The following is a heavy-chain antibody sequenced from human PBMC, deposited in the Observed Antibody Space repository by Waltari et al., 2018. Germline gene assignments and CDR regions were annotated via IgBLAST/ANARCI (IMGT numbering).Heavy chain of an antibody. CDR3: ARDRYYAHYKDSSGHGYFDY. J-gene: IGHJ4*02. V-gene: IGHV1-69*05. D-gene: IGHD3-22*01. Sequence: QVQLVQSGAEVKKPGSSVKVSCKASGGTFSSYAIRWVRPATGQGLGWMGGVIPIFGTTNYAQKFQGRVTITSDESTGTAYMELSSLRSEDTTLYYCARDRYYAHYKDSSGHGYFDYWGQGTLVTVSS. CDR1: GGTFSSYA. CDR2: VIPIFGTT.